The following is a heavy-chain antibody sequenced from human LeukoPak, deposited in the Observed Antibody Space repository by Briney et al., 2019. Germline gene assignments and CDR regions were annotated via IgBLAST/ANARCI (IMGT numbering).Heavy chain of an antibody. V-gene: IGHV3-23*01. J-gene: IGHJ4*02. CDR2: ISGSGSA. CDR3: AKRGAEVGATVAPGDY. CDR1: GFTLSSYA. Sequence: SGGSLRLSCAASGFTLSSYAMNWVSQAPGKGLEWVSAISGSGSAYYADSVKGRFTISRDNSKNTLYLQMNSLRAEDTAVYYCAKRGAEVGATVAPGDYWGQGTLLTVSS. D-gene: IGHD1-26*01.